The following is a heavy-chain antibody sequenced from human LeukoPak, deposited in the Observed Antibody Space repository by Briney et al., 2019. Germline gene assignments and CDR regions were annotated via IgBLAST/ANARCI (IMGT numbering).Heavy chain of an antibody. CDR1: GGSFSGYY. Sequence: SETLSLTCAVYGGSFSGYYWSWIRQPPGKGLEWIGEVNHSGSTNYNPSLKSRVTISVDTSKNQFSLKLSSVTAADTAVYYCARSLGYCSSTSCYHRPFFYMDVWGKGTTVTVSS. J-gene: IGHJ6*03. CDR2: VNHSGST. V-gene: IGHV4-34*01. CDR3: ARSLGYCSSTSCYHRPFFYMDV. D-gene: IGHD2-2*01.